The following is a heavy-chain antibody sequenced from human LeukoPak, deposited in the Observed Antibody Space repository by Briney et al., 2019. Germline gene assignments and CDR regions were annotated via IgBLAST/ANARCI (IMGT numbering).Heavy chain of an antibody. CDR3: ATVTRYHSDGYTSRGYNDY. CDR2: IRPNSGTT. V-gene: IGHV1-2*02. CDR1: GYTFTGYS. D-gene: IGHD5-24*01. Sequence: GASVKVSCKASGYTFTGYSMHWVRQAPGQGLEWMGLIRPNSGTTNYAQRFQGRVTMTRDTSISTAYMELSSLRSDDTAVYYCATVTRYHSDGYTSRGYNDYWDQGTLVTVSS. J-gene: IGHJ4*02.